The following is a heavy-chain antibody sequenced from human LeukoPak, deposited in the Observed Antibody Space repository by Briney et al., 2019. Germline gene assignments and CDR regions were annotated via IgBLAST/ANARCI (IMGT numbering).Heavy chain of an antibody. V-gene: IGHV3-23*01. J-gene: IGHJ4*02. Sequence: GGSLRLSCAASGFTFSSYAMSWVRQAPGKGLEWVSALSGSGGSTYYADSVKGRFTISRDKSKKTLYLQMNSLRAEDTAVYYCASATIFGVVNSFDYWGQGTLVTVSS. CDR2: LSGSGGST. CDR3: ASATIFGVVNSFDY. D-gene: IGHD3-3*01. CDR1: GFTFSSYA.